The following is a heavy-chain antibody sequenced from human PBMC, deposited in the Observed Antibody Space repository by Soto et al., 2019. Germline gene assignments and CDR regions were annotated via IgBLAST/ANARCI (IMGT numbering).Heavy chain of an antibody. D-gene: IGHD6-19*01. J-gene: IGHJ3*02. CDR1: GYTFTSYA. CDR2: INAGNGNT. CDR3: ARDWVAVAVSDAFDI. Sequence: ASVKVSCKASGYTFTSYAMHWVRQAPGQRLEWMGWINAGNGNTKYSQKFQGRVTITRDTSASTAYMELSSLRSEDTAVYYCARDWVAVAVSDAFDIWGQGTMVTVSS. V-gene: IGHV1-3*01.